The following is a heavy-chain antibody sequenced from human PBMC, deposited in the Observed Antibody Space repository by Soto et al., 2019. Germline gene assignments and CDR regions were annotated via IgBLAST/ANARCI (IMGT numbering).Heavy chain of an antibody. J-gene: IGHJ4*02. Sequence: EVQLLESGGGLVQPGGSLRLSCAASGFAFITYGMSWVRQAPGKGLEWVSGISGSGGSTYYANSVKGRFTISRDNSKNTLYLQMNSLRAEDTAVYYCAKDGERGSYYFDYWGQGTLVTVSS. CDR2: ISGSGGST. D-gene: IGHD1-26*01. V-gene: IGHV3-23*01. CDR1: GFAFITYG. CDR3: AKDGERGSYYFDY.